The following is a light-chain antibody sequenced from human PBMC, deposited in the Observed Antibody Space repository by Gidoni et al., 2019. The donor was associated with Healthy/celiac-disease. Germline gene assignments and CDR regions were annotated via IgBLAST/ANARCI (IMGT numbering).Light chain of an antibody. CDR3: QSYDSSSSWV. J-gene: IGLJ3*02. CDR1: SGSIASNY. V-gene: IGLV6-57*01. CDR2: EDN. Sequence: NFMLTQPHSVSESPGKTVTISCTRSSGSIASNYVQWYQQRPGSSPTTVIYEDNQRPSGVPDRISGSIDSSSNSASLTISGLKTEDEADYYCQSYDSSSSWVFGGGTKLTVL.